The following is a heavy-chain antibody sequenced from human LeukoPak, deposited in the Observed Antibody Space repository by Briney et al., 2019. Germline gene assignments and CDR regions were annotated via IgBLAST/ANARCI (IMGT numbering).Heavy chain of an antibody. J-gene: IGHJ4*02. D-gene: IGHD3-22*01. CDR1: GLAFSRFA. Sequence: GGSLRLSCSASGLAFSRFAMTWVRHLPGKGLDWVSTISGNGHQTYYGDSVKGRFSVSRDNSKYILYLQMDILRADDSALYYCAKDANYYDSSGFFIPIDYWGQGTLVTVSS. CDR3: AKDANYYDSSGFFIPIDY. V-gene: IGHV3-23*01. CDR2: ISGNGHQT.